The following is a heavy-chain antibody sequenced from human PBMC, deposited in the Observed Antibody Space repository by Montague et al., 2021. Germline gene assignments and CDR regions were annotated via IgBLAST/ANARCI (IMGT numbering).Heavy chain of an antibody. CDR2: LPNGGST. Sequence: SETLSLTRTVFGVSINTYSWSWIRQPAGKGLEWIGRLPNGGSTNSNPSLKSRVSMSVDTSKNQFSLKLSSVTAADTAVYFCARDTVGASGYFYYYYMDVWGRGTTVTVSS. D-gene: IGHD1-26*01. J-gene: IGHJ6*03. CDR1: GVSINTYS. V-gene: IGHV4-4*07. CDR3: ARDTVGASGYFYYYYMDV.